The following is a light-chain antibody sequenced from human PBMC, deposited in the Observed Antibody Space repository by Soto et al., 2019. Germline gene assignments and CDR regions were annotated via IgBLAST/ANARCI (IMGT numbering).Light chain of an antibody. CDR1: RNVFYRSDSKHS. CDR2: WAS. V-gene: IGKV4-1*01. Sequence: DIVMTQSPDSLAVSLDERATITCKSSRNVFYRSDSKHSLAWYQQKSGQPPKLLIYWASTRESGVPDRFSGSGSWTDFTLTISTLQAEDVAISYCQQYYSIPLTFGGGTKVAI. J-gene: IGKJ4*01. CDR3: QQYYSIPLT.